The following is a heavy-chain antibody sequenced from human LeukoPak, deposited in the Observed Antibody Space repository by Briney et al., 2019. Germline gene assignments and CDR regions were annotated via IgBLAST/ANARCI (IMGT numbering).Heavy chain of an antibody. Sequence: GGSLRLSCAASGFTFSSYAMNWVRQAPGKGLEWVSGISGSGGTTYYAGSVKGRFTISRDNSKDTLYLQMNSLRAEDTAVYYCAKGTYSSSPRDYWGQGTLVTVSS. CDR3: AKGTYSSSPRDY. J-gene: IGHJ4*02. D-gene: IGHD6-6*01. V-gene: IGHV3-23*01. CDR1: GFTFSSYA. CDR2: ISGSGGTT.